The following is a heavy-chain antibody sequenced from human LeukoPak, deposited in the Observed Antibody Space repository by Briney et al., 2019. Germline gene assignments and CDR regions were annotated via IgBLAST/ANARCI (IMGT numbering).Heavy chain of an antibody. D-gene: IGHD3-22*01. Sequence: SQTLSLTCTVSGGSSNNYYWSWIRQSAEKGLEWIGRIYTSGSTNYNPSLKSRVSILVDTSKNQFSLRLRSVTAADTAVYYCARESGYYYDTSGYTFDYWGQGILVTVSS. CDR1: GGSSNNYY. CDR2: IYTSGST. V-gene: IGHV4-4*07. J-gene: IGHJ4*02. CDR3: ARESGYYYDTSGYTFDY.